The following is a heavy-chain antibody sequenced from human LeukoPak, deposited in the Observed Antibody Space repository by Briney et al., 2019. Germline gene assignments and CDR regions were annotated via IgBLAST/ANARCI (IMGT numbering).Heavy chain of an antibody. Sequence: GGSLRLSCAASGFTFSSYWMHWVRQAPGKGLEWVSAISGSGGSTYYADSVKGRFTISRDNSKNTLYLQMNSLRAEDTAVYYCAKDLSSYDFWSGYYVDYFDYWGQGTLVTVSS. CDR2: ISGSGGST. CDR1: GFTFSSYW. D-gene: IGHD3-3*01. J-gene: IGHJ4*02. V-gene: IGHV3-23*01. CDR3: AKDLSSYDFWSGYYVDYFDY.